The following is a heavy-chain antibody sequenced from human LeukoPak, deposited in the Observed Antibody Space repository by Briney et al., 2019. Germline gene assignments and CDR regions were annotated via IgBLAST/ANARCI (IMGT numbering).Heavy chain of an antibody. V-gene: IGHV1-8*01. Sequence: GASVKVSCKASGYTFTSYDINWVRQATGQGLEWMGWMNPNSGNTGYAQKFQGRVTITADESTSTAYMELSSLRSEDTAVYYCARSGYYYDSSGYYSTDYWGQGTLVTVSS. J-gene: IGHJ4*02. D-gene: IGHD3-22*01. CDR2: MNPNSGNT. CDR3: ARSGYYYDSSGYYSTDY. CDR1: GYTFTSYD.